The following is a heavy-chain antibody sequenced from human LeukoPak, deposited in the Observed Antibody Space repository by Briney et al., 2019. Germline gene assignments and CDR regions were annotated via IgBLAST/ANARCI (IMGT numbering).Heavy chain of an antibody. CDR2: IYTSGST. CDR1: GGSISSGSYY. D-gene: IGHD6-13*01. CDR3: AREEAAGFNDY. V-gene: IGHV4-61*02. Sequence: SETLSLTCTVSGGSISSGSYYWSWIRQPAGKGLEWIGRIYTSGSTNYNPSLKSRVTISVDTSKNQFSLKLSSVTAADTAAYYCAREEAAGFNDYWGQGTLVTVSS. J-gene: IGHJ4*02.